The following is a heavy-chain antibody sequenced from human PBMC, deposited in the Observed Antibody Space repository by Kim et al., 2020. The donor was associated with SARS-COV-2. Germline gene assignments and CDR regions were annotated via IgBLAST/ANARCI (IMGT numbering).Heavy chain of an antibody. D-gene: IGHD3-10*01. J-gene: IGHJ3*01. CDR3: TKNLGRWLILGPGFQDALGL. Sequence: GGSLRLSCTGSGFTFQDYSIHWVRQAPGKGLEWVAGISWDSHNIVYADFVKGRFTISRDNGKNSLFLQMDSLRLEDTAIYYCTKNLGRWLILGPGFQDALGLWGQGTMVTVSS. V-gene: IGHV3-9*01. CDR2: ISWDSHNI. CDR1: GFTFQDYS.